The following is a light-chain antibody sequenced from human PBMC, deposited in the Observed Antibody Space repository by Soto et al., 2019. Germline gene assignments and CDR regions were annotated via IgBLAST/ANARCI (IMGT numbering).Light chain of an antibody. V-gene: IGKV3-15*01. CDR2: GAS. CDR1: QSISDT. Sequence: EIVMTQSPATLSVSPGGRATLSCRASQSISDTLAWYQQKPGQAPRLLIHGASTRATGFPARFSGSGSGTDFTPTISSLQSEDFAVYYCQQYNNWPWTFGKGTKVEIK. CDR3: QQYNNWPWT. J-gene: IGKJ1*01.